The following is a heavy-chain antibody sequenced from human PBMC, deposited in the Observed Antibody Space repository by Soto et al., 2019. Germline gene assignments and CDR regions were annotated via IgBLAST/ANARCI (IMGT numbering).Heavy chain of an antibody. J-gene: IGHJ5*02. CDR2: ISGSGGST. D-gene: IGHD3-22*01. CDR1: GFTFSSYA. CDR3: AKCRPLDYYDSSGYYYGWFDP. Sequence: GGSLRLSCAASGFTFSSYAMSWVRQAPGKGLEWVSAISGSGGSTYYADSVKGRFTISRDNSKNTLYLQMNSLRAEDTAVYYCAKCRPLDYYDSSGYYYGWFDPWGQGTLVTVSS. V-gene: IGHV3-23*01.